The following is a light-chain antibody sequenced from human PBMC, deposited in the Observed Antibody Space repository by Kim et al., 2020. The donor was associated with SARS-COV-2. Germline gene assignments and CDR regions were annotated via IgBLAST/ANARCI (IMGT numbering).Light chain of an antibody. CDR3: QQTYSASWT. J-gene: IGKJ1*01. CDR1: QGISRY. Sequence: DIQMTQSPSSLSASVGDRVTITCRTSQGISRYLNWYQQKPGKAPKLLIYTASSLQSGVPSRFTGSGSETDFTLTISSLQPEDFATYYCQQTYSASWTFGQGTKVDIK. CDR2: TAS. V-gene: IGKV1-39*01.